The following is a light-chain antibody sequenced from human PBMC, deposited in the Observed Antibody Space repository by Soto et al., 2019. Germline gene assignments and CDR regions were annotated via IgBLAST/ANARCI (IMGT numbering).Light chain of an antibody. Sequence: EIVMTQSPATLSVSPGERATLSCRASQSVSSNLAWYQQKPGQAPRLLLYGASTRATGIPARFSGSGSGTEVTLPISSLQSEDFAIYYCQQYNNWPYTFGQGNKLEIK. CDR2: GAS. CDR3: QQYNNWPYT. V-gene: IGKV3-15*01. CDR1: QSVSSN. J-gene: IGKJ2*01.